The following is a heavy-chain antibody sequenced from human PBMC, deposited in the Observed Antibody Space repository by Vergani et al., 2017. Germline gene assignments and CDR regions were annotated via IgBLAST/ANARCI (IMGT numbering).Heavy chain of an antibody. CDR2: LTASGSGI. CDR1: GFAFSRYA. Sequence: EVQLLESGGGLVQPGGSLRLSCAASGFAFSRYAMSWVRQAPGKGLEWVSGLTASGSGISYADSVRGRFTISRDNSKNTLFLQMDSLRAEDTAVYYCAKSGWLQHFGAHYFDSWGQGILVTVSS. V-gene: IGHV3-23*01. D-gene: IGHD5-24*01. J-gene: IGHJ4*02. CDR3: AKSGWLQHFGAHYFDS.